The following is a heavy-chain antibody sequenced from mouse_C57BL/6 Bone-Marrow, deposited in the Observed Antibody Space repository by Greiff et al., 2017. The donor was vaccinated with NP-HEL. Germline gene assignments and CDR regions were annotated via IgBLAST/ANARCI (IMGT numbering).Heavy chain of an antibody. CDR1: GFSLTSYA. Sequence: VQLKESGPGLVAPSQSLSITCTVSGFSLTSYAISWVRQPPGKGLEWLGVIWTGGGPNYNSALKSRLSISKDNSKSQVFLKMNRLQTDDTARYYCARDDGYPDYWGQGTTLTVSS. CDR2: IWTGGGP. CDR3: ARDDGYPDY. D-gene: IGHD2-3*01. J-gene: IGHJ2*01. V-gene: IGHV2-9-1*01.